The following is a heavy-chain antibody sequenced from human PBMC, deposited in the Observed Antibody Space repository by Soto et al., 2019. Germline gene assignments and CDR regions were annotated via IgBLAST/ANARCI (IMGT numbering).Heavy chain of an antibody. J-gene: IGHJ5*02. CDR2: IIPIFGTA. CDR1: GGTFSSYA. CDR3: ARAGCGGDCYFPEIDHLSGRGWFDP. Sequence: SVKVSCKASGGTFSSYAISWVRQAPGQGLEWMGGIIPIFGTANYAQKFQGRVTITADESTSTAYMELSSLRSEDTAVYYCARAGCGGDCYFPEIDHLSGRGWFDPWGQGTLVTVSS. V-gene: IGHV1-69*13. D-gene: IGHD2-21*02.